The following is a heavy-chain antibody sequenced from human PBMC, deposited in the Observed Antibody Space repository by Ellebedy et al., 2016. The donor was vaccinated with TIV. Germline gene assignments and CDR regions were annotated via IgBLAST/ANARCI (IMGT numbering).Heavy chain of an antibody. CDR2: IWYDGSNK. CDR3: AKDRTVTDWYGMDV. Sequence: GESLKISCAASGFTFSSYGMHWVRQVPGKGLEWVAVIWYDGSNKYYADSVKGRFTISRDNSKNTLYLQMNSLRAEDTAVYYCAKDRTVTDWYGMDVWGQGTTVTVSS. CDR1: GFTFSSYG. D-gene: IGHD4-11*01. J-gene: IGHJ6*02. V-gene: IGHV3-33*06.